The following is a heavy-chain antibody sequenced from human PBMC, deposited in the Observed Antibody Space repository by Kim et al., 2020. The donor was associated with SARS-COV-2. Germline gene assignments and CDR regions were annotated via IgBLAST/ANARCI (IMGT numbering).Heavy chain of an antibody. CDR3: WRHQRYSSGWYV. Sequence: AETLSLTCTVSGGSLSSSSYYWGWIRQPPGKGLEWIGTAYYIGNTYYNPSLKSRVTISVDTSKNQFSLKLGSVTAADTAVYYWWRHQRYSSGWYV. V-gene: IGHV4-39*01. D-gene: IGHD6-19*01. CDR2: AYYIGNT. CDR1: GGSLSSSSYY. J-gene: IGHJ2*01.